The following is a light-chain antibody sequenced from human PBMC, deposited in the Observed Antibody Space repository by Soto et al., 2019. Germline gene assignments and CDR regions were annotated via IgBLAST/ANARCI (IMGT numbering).Light chain of an antibody. CDR3: MQALQAPIT. Sequence: DILMTQSPLSLPVTPGESASISCRSSQSLPHSNGHKYLDWYVQKPGQSLQLLMYLDSSRASGVPDRFSGSESGTDFTLKITKVEAEDVGVYSCMQALQAPITFGQGTRLEIK. CDR1: QSLPHSNGHKY. J-gene: IGKJ5*01. V-gene: IGKV2-28*01. CDR2: LDS.